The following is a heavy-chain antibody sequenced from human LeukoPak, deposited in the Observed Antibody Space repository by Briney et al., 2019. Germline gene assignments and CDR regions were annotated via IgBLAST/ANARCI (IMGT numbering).Heavy chain of an antibody. D-gene: IGHD6-19*01. V-gene: IGHV4-39*07. CDR2: VYFTGST. J-gene: IGHJ3*02. Sequence: SETLSLTCSVSGGSISSSNYYWGWVRQTPGQGLAWIGSVYFTGSTYYYPSLKSRVTISVDTSKNQFSLKLTSVTAADTAVYYCAREWTYNSGWVRGHAFDMWGHGTKVTVS. CDR1: GGSISSSNYY. CDR3: AREWTYNSGWVRGHAFDM.